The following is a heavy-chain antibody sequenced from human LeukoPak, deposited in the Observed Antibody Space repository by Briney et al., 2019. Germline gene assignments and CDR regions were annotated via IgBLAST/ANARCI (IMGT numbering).Heavy chain of an antibody. CDR1: EFTFSSYA. Sequence: GGSLRLSCAASEFTFSSYAMAWVRQAPGKGLEWVSAISGSGGSTYDAGSVKGRFTISRDNSKNTLFLQMNGLRAEDTAIYYCAKHRTVTTPYFDSWGQGTLVTVSS. CDR2: ISGSGGST. D-gene: IGHD4-17*01. J-gene: IGHJ4*02. CDR3: AKHRTVTTPYFDS. V-gene: IGHV3-23*01.